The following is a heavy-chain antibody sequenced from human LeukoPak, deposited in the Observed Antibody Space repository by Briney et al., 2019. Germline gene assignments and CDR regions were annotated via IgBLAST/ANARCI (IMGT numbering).Heavy chain of an antibody. CDR3: AREHRSFHY. CDR2: ISYDGSNK. V-gene: IGHV3-30*03. D-gene: IGHD2-21*01. Sequence: GGSLRLSCAASGFTFSSYGMHWVRQAPGKGLEWVAVISYDGSNKYYADSVKGRFTISRDNAKNSLYLQMNSLRAEDTAVYYCAREHRSFHYWGQGTLVTVSS. J-gene: IGHJ4*02. CDR1: GFTFSSYG.